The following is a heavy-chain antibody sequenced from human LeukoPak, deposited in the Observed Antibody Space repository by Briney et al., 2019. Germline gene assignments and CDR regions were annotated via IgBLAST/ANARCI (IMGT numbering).Heavy chain of an antibody. CDR1: GFTFSSYW. Sequence: GGSLRLSCAASGFTFSSYWMNWARQAPGKGLVWVSRINSDGSSTSYADSVKGRFTISRDNAKNTLYLQMNSLRAEDTAVYYCARALIVGASIDYWGQGTLVTVSS. CDR3: ARALIVGASIDY. D-gene: IGHD1-26*01. V-gene: IGHV3-74*01. J-gene: IGHJ4*02. CDR2: INSDGSST.